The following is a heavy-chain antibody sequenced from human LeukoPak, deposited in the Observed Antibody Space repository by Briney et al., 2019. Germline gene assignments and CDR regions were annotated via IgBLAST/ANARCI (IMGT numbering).Heavy chain of an antibody. CDR3: ARGGGIWLHFDY. D-gene: IGHD5-18*01. CDR1: GGSISSGGYY. J-gene: IGHJ4*02. Sequence: SETLSLTCTVSGGSISSGGYYWSWIRQHPGKGLEWIGYVYYSGSTYYNPSLKSRVTISVDTSKNQFSLKLSSVTAADTAVCYCARGGGIWLHFDYWGQGTLVTVSS. CDR2: VYYSGST. V-gene: IGHV4-31*03.